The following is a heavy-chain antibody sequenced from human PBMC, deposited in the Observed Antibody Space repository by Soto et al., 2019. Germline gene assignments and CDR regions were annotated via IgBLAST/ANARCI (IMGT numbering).Heavy chain of an antibody. V-gene: IGHV1-69*02. D-gene: IGHD3-3*01. CDR1: GGTFSSYT. CDR3: ARNYDFWSGFNDAFDI. CDR2: IIPILGIA. J-gene: IGHJ3*02. Sequence: QVQLVQSGAEVKKPGSSVKVSCKASGGTFSSYTISWVRQAPGQGLEWMGRIIPILGIANYAQQFQGRVTITADKSTSTAYMELSSLRSEDTAVYYCARNYDFWSGFNDAFDIWGQGTMVTVAS.